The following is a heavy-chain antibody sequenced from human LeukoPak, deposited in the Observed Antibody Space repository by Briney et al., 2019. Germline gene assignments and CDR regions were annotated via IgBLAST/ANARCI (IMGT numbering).Heavy chain of an antibody. D-gene: IGHD6-19*01. Sequence: ASETLSLTCAVYGGCFSVYYWGWIRQPPGKGLGWVWGINLSGSTNYNPSLKSRVTISVDTSKSPFSLKLSAVTAADTAVYYCARHPSGYSSGWGGYWGQGNLVTVSS. J-gene: IGHJ4*02. V-gene: IGHV4-34*01. CDR2: INLSGST. CDR1: GGCFSVYY. CDR3: ARHPSGYSSGWGGY.